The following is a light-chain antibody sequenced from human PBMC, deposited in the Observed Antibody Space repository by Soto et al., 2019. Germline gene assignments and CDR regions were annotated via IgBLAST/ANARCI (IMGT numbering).Light chain of an antibody. V-gene: IGLV7-43*01. CDR3: LLYYGGAHLV. CDR1: TGAVTSANY. J-gene: IGLJ2*01. CDR2: TTN. Sequence: QAVVTQEPSLTVSPGGTVTLTCASSTGAVTSANYPSWFQQKPGQPPRTLIYTTNSRHSWTPARFSGSLLGGKAALTLSGAQPEDEADYYCLLYYGGAHLVFGGGTMVTVL.